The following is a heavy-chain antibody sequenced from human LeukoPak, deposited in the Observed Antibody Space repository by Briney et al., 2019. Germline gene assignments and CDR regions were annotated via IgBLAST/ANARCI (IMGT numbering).Heavy chain of an antibody. V-gene: IGHV1-18*01. CDR2: SSAYNGNT. D-gene: IGHD4-11*01. J-gene: IGHJ3*02. CDR1: GYTFTSYG. Sequence: ASVKVSCKASGYTFTSYGISWGRQAPGQGHEWMGWSSAYNGNTNYAPKLHGRVTMTTATSTSTANMTLRSLRTDDTTVYYSARVRSNCLSGAFDIWGQERMVTVYS. CDR3: ARVRSNCLSGAFDI.